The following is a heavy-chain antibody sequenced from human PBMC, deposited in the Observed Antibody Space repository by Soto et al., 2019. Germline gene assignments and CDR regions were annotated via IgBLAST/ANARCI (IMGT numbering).Heavy chain of an antibody. J-gene: IGHJ2*01. CDR1: GGSISSGGYS. CDR3: ASTIFGVVIMGDWYFDL. V-gene: IGHV4-30-2*01. D-gene: IGHD3-3*01. CDR2: IYHSGST. Sequence: QLQLQESGSGLVKPSQALSLTCAVSGGSISSGGYSWSWIRQPPGKGLEWIGYIYHSGSTYYNPSLKSRVTISVDRSKTQFSLKLSSVTAADTAVYYCASTIFGVVIMGDWYFDLWGRGTLVTVSS.